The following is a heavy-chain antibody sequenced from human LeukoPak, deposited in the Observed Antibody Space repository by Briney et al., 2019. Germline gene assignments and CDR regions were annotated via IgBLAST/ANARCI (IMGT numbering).Heavy chain of an antibody. CDR2: IGPHSTFT. V-gene: IGHV1-2*02. D-gene: IGHD2/OR15-2a*01. CDR1: GFTFTDHY. J-gene: IGHJ4*02. Sequence: ASVKVSCKSSGFTFTDHYIHWVRQGPGQGLEWMGYIGPHSTFTSSPQEFQGRVTMTRDASMSTAYMELTRLTSDDTAVYYCVREGEGPLSKDFDYWGQGTLVTVSS. CDR3: VREGEGPLSKDFDY.